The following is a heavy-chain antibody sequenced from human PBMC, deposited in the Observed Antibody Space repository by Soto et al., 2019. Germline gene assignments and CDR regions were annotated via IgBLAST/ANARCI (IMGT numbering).Heavy chain of an antibody. CDR1: GFTFDDYA. CDR3: AKGGTQQLLNWFDP. J-gene: IGHJ5*02. D-gene: IGHD6-13*01. Sequence: EVQLVESGGGLVQPGRSLRLSCAASGFTFDDYAMHWVRQAPGKGLEWVSGISWNSGSIGYADSVKGRFTISRDNAKNSLYLQRNSLRAEDTALYYCAKGGTQQLLNWFDPWGQGTLVTVSS. V-gene: IGHV3-9*01. CDR2: ISWNSGSI.